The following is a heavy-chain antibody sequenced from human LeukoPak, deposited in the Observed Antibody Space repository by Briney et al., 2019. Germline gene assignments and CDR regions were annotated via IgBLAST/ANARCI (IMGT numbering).Heavy chain of an antibody. CDR1: GGSFSGYY. V-gene: IGHV4-34*01. Sequence: SETLSLTCAVYGGSFSGYYWSWIRQPPGKGLEWIGEINHSGSTNYNPSLKSRVTISVDTSKNQFSLKPSSVTAADTAVYYCARGDIVVVPAAMGAFCWFDPWGQGTLVTVSS. J-gene: IGHJ5*02. CDR3: ARGDIVVVPAAMGAFCWFDP. CDR2: INHSGST. D-gene: IGHD2-2*01.